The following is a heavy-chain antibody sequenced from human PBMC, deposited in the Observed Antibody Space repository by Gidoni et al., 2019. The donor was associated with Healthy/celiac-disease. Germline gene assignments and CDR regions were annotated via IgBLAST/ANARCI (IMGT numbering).Heavy chain of an antibody. Sequence: QLQLQESGPGLVKPSETLSLTCTVSGGSLSSSSYYCGWIRQPPGKGLAWIGSIYYSGSTYYNPSLKSRVTISVDTSKNQFSLKLSSVTAADTAVYYCAREYGDYGRYFDYWGQGTLVTVSS. V-gene: IGHV4-39*02. D-gene: IGHD4-17*01. CDR2: IYYSGST. CDR1: GGSLSSSSYY. J-gene: IGHJ4*02. CDR3: AREYGDYGRYFDY.